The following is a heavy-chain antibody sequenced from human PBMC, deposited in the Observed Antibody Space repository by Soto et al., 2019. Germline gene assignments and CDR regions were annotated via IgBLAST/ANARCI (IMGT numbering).Heavy chain of an antibody. D-gene: IGHD2-2*01. Sequence: GAKYILLDNFFGRPSQMPGKGLEWMGIIYPGDSDTRYSPSFQGQVTISADKSISTAYLQWSSLKASDTAMYYCAKYHSGSSDAFDNWGQGTMAPGSS. V-gene: IGHV5-51*01. CDR1: KYILLDNF. CDR2: IYPGDSDT. CDR3: AKYHSGSSDAFDN. J-gene: IGHJ3*02.